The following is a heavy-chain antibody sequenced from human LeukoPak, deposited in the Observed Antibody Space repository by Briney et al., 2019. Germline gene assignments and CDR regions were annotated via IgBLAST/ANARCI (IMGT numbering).Heavy chain of an antibody. CDR1: GFTFSRYA. CDR3: ARGAVAGTGGDP. J-gene: IGHJ5*02. V-gene: IGHV3-21*01. Sequence: GGSLRLSCAASGFTFSRYAMNWVRQAPGKGLEWVSSISSSSSYIYYADSVKGRFTISRDNAKNSLYLQMNSLRAEDTAVYYCARGAVAGTGGDPWGQGTLVTVSS. D-gene: IGHD6-19*01. CDR2: ISSSSSYI.